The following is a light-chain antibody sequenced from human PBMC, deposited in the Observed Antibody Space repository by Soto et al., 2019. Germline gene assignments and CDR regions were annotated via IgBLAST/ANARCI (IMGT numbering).Light chain of an antibody. V-gene: IGLV2-14*03. CDR2: DVS. Sequence: QAVVTQPASVSGSPGQSITISCTGTSSDVGGYNYVSWYQHHPGKAPNLMIYDVSNRPSGVSNRFSGSKSGNTASLTISGLQPEDEADYYCCSYTTSNTRQIVFGTGTKLTVL. J-gene: IGLJ1*01. CDR1: SSDVGGYNY. CDR3: CSYTTSNTRQIV.